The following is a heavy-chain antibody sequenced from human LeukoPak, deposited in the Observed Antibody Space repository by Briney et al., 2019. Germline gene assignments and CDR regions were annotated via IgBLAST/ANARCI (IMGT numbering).Heavy chain of an antibody. CDR2: IFHSGST. CDR1: GGPISGQDW. V-gene: IGHV4-4*02. D-gene: IGHD2-21*01. CDR3: AKNRGDSDFAF. Sequence: SETLSLTCAVSGGPISGQDWWTWVRQPPGKGLEWIGQIFHSGSTNYNPSLTSRVTISVDKSKSQFSLKMTSVTAADTAVYYCAKNRGDSDFAFWGQGTLVTVSS. J-gene: IGHJ4*02.